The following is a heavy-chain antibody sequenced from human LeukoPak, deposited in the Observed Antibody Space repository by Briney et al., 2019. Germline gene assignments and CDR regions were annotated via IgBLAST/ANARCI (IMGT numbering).Heavy chain of an antibody. J-gene: IGHJ6*02. V-gene: IGHV1-2*02. D-gene: IGHD4-17*01. CDR1: GYTFTGYY. Sequence: ASVKVSCKASGYTFTGYYMHWVRQAPGQGLEWMGWINPNSGGTNYAQKFQGRVTMTRDTSISTAYMELSRLRSDDTAVYYCARVVATVTLNYYYYGMDVWGQGTTVTVSS. CDR2: INPNSGGT. CDR3: ARVVATVTLNYYYYGMDV.